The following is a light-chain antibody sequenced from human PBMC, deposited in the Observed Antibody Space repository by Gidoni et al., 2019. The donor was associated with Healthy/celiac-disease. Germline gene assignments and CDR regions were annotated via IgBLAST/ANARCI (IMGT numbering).Light chain of an antibody. V-gene: IGKV3-11*01. J-gene: IGKJ4*01. CDR1: QSVSSY. CDR2: DAS. Sequence: EIVLTQCPATLSLSPGERATLSCSASQSVSSYLAWYQQKPGQAPRLLIYDASNRATGIPARFSGTGSGTDLTLTISSLEPEDFAVYYFQQRSNWLTFGGGTKVEIK. CDR3: QQRSNWLT.